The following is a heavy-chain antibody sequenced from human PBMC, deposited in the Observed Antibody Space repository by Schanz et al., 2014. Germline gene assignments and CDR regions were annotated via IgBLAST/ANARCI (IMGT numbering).Heavy chain of an antibody. Sequence: EVQVVESGGDLVQPGGSLRLSCAASGFTFSDSWMHWVRQAPGKGPEWVACIGRRGQVIYYADSMEGRFTISRDNAQNSLFLQMNSLRVEDTAVYYCARSYHDDDDYTRALDMWGPGTMVTVSS. D-gene: IGHD3-16*01. V-gene: IGHV3-48*04. J-gene: IGHJ3*02. CDR3: ARSYHDDDDYTRALDM. CDR1: GFTFSDSW. CDR2: IGRRGQVI.